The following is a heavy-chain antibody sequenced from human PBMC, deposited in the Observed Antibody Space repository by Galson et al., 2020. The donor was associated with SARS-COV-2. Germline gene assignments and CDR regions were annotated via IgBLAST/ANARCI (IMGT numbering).Heavy chain of an antibody. D-gene: IGHD2-15*01. V-gene: IGHV3-7*01. J-gene: IGHJ4*02. Sequence: GGSLRLSCVVSGFTFKDYWMNWIRQDPGKGLEWVANIRGDGSETNYVDSVKGRFSISRDNAVDTLYLEMNSLTVEDTAVYYCTREGWQGGYWGQGSRVTVSS. CDR2: IRGDGSET. CDR3: TREGWQGGY. CDR1: GFTFKDYW.